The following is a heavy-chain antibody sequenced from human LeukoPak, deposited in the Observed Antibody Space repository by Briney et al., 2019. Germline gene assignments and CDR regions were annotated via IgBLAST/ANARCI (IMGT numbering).Heavy chain of an antibody. Sequence: GGSLRLSCAASGFTFSIYEMNWVRQAPGKGLEWVSYISSSSSTIYYADSVKGRFTISRDNAKNSLYLQMNSLRAEDTAVYYCARGMRTYYYDSSGYYYWGQGTLVTVSS. V-gene: IGHV3-48*01. J-gene: IGHJ4*02. CDR1: GFTFSIYE. CDR2: ISSSSSTI. D-gene: IGHD3-22*01. CDR3: ARGMRTYYYDSSGYYY.